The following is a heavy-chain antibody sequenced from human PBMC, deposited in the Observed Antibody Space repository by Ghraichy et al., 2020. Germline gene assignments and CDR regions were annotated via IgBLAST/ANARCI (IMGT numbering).Heavy chain of an antibody. CDR3: ARHGYSYTYSFFDY. CDR2: MFDSEST. Sequence: SETLSLTCTVSGGSINRRSYYWGWIRQPPGKGLEWIGHMFDSESTYYNPSLKSRVSMSVDTSKNQFSLNLTSVTAADTAVYYCARHGYSYTYSFFDYWGQGALVTVSS. CDR1: GGSINRRSYY. D-gene: IGHD5-18*01. J-gene: IGHJ4*02. V-gene: IGHV4-39*01.